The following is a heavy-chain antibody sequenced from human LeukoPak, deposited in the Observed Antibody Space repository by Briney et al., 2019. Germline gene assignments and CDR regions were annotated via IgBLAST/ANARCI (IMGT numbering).Heavy chain of an antibody. CDR2: SYSDGDT. CDR1: GFTVSSNF. V-gene: IGHV3-53*01. CDR3: ARNWFSTYFDY. Sequence: PGGSLRLSCVASGFTVSSNFMGWVRQAPGKGLEWVSLSYSDGDTYYADSVKGRFTISRDNSKDTLYLQMNSLRAEDTAVYYCARNWFSTYFDYWGQGALVTVSS. J-gene: IGHJ4*02. D-gene: IGHD3-10*01.